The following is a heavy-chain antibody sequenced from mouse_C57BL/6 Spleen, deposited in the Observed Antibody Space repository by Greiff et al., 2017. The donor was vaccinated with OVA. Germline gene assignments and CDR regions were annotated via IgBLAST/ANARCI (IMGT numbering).Heavy chain of an antibody. CDR1: GYTFTSYW. J-gene: IGHJ2*01. Sequence: QVQLQQPGAELVMPGASVKLSCKASGYTFTSYWMHWVKQRPGQGLEWIGEIDPSDSYTKYNQKFKGKSTLTVDKSSSTAYMQLSSLTSEDSAFYYCARGATMITYFDYWGQGTTLTVSS. V-gene: IGHV1-69*01. CDR2: IDPSDSYT. CDR3: ARGATMITYFDY. D-gene: IGHD2-4*01.